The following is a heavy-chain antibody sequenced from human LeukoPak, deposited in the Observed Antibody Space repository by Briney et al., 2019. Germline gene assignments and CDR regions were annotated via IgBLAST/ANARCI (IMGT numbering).Heavy chain of an antibody. Sequence: PSETLSLTCTVSGGSISNYYWSWIRQPPGKGLEWIGYGHYSGTTDYNPSLKSRVTISVDTSKNQFSLKLRSVTAADTAVYHCARMVELKYFVYWGQGTLVTVSS. J-gene: IGHJ4*02. D-gene: IGHD2-8*01. CDR2: GHYSGTT. CDR3: ARMVELKYFVY. V-gene: IGHV4-59*08. CDR1: GGSISNYY.